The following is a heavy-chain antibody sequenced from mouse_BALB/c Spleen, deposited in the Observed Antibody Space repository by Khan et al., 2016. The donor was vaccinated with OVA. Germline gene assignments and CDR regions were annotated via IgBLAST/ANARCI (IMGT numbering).Heavy chain of an antibody. CDR2: INPSNGSS. D-gene: IGHD2-14*01. J-gene: IGHJ3*01. Sequence: QVQLKQSGAELARPGASVKMSCKASGYTFTSYTIHWIKLRPGQGLEWIGYINPSNGSSNYNQKFKDKVTLTADKSSTTAYMQLSSLTSDDSAVYNGVRDGAYHRNDGWFAYWGLGTLVTVSA. CDR1: GYTFTSYT. CDR3: VRDGAYHRNDGWFAY. V-gene: IGHV1-4*01.